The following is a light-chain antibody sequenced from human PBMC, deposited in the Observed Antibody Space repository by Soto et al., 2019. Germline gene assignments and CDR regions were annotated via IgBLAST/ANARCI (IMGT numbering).Light chain of an antibody. J-gene: IGKJ2*01. V-gene: IGKV3-20*01. CDR3: QQYSTSPRT. CDR1: QSLNGKL. CDR2: GAS. Sequence: ETVLTQSPGTLSVSPGERATLSCRASQSLNGKLLAWYQQKPGQAPKVLIYGASNRATGIPDRFSGSGSGTDFTLTISRLEPEDFAVYYCQQYSTSPRTFGQGTRLEIK.